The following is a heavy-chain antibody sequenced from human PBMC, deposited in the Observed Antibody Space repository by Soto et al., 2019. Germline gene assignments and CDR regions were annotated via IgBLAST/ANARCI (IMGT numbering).Heavy chain of an antibody. D-gene: IGHD6-13*01. Sequence: ASVTVSCQASGYTFTSYYMRWVRQAPGQGLEWMGIINPSGGSTSYAQKFQGRVTMTRDTSTSTVYMELSSLRAEDTAVYYCARVSFSSDSSSWYYDYWGQGTLVTVSS. CDR2: INPSGGST. CDR1: GYTFTSYY. CDR3: ARVSFSSDSSSWYYDY. V-gene: IGHV1-46*01. J-gene: IGHJ4*02.